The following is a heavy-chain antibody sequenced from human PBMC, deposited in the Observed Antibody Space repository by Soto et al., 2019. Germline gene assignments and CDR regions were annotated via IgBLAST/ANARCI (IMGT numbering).Heavy chain of an antibody. V-gene: IGHV3-30-3*01. J-gene: IGHJ6*02. D-gene: IGHD3-3*01. Sequence: PGGSLRLSCAASGFTFSAYAFHWVRQAPGKGLEWLSVISYDGREAHYADSVEGRFIISRDSAKKTAYLQMNSLRAEDTALYYCAKDMAPGRFLEWPRGMDVWGQGTTVTVSS. CDR3: AKDMAPGRFLEWPRGMDV. CDR1: GFTFSAYA. CDR2: ISYDGREA.